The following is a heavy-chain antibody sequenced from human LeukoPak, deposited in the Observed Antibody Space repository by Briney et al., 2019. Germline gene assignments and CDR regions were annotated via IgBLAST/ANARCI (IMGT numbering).Heavy chain of an antibody. D-gene: IGHD6-13*01. Sequence: ASVTVSYKASVYTFSRYGINLVRQAPGQGLEWMGWISVYNGNTDYSQRLQGRITMTADTSTSTAFMELTSLRSDDTGVYFCARESTSWSFEYWGEGTLVTVS. CDR3: ARESTSWSFEY. CDR2: ISVYNGNT. V-gene: IGHV1-18*01. J-gene: IGHJ4*02. CDR1: VYTFSRYG.